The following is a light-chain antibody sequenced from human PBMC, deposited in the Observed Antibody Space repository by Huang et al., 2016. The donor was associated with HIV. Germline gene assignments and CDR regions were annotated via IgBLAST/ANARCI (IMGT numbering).Light chain of an antibody. CDR2: GAS. V-gene: IGKV3-11*01. CDR1: QSVSAY. J-gene: IGKJ4*01. Sequence: EIVLTQSPATLSLSPGERATLSCRASQSVSAYLAWYQHKPGQAPRLLIYGASNRATGIPARFSGRGSGTDFTLTISSLEPEDFAVYDCQQRSDWPLTFGGGTKVEIK. CDR3: QQRSDWPLT.